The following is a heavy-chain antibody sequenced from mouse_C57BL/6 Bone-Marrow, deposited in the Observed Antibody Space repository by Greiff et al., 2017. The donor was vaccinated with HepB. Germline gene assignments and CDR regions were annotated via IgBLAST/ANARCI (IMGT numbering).Heavy chain of an antibody. CDR1: GFTFSDYY. CDR2: INYDGSST. J-gene: IGHJ2*01. CDR3: AREDGSSPVYFDY. Sequence: EVKVVESEGGLVQPGSSMKLSCTASGFTFSDYYMAWVRQVPEKGLEWVANINYDGSSTYYLDSLKSRFIISRDNAKNILYLQMSSLKSEDTATYYCAREDGSSPVYFDYWGQGTTLTVSS. V-gene: IGHV5-16*01. D-gene: IGHD1-1*01.